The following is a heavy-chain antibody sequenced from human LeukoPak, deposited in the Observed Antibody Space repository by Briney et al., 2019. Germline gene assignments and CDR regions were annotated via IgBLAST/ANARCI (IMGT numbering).Heavy chain of an antibody. Sequence: PGESLKISCKGSGYSFTSYWIGWVRQMPGKGLEWMGIIYPGDSDTRYSPSLQGQVTISADKSISTAYLQWSSLKASDTAMYYCARHTFDDYGDYSNWFDPWGQGTLVTVSS. V-gene: IGHV5-51*01. CDR2: IYPGDSDT. D-gene: IGHD4-17*01. CDR1: GYSFTSYW. CDR3: ARHTFDDYGDYSNWFDP. J-gene: IGHJ5*02.